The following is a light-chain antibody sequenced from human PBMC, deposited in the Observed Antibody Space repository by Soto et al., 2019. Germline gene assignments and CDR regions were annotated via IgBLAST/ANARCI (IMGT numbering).Light chain of an antibody. V-gene: IGKV3-20*01. Sequence: EIELTQSPGTLFLSPGERATLSCRASQSLSSNYLAWYQQKPGQAPRLLIYGASSRATGIPDRFSGMGSGTDFTLTISSLEHEDFTVYDCQRDGVSFAWTVGQGTKVEI. CDR2: GAS. J-gene: IGKJ1*01. CDR3: QRDGVSFAWT. CDR1: QSLSSNY.